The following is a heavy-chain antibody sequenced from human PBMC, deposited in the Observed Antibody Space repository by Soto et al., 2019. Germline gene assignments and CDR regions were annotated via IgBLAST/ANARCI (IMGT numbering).Heavy chain of an antibody. CDR1: GFIFINYA. CDR3: AKAAASCSGGTCYSMYYYGMDL. D-gene: IGHD2-15*01. J-gene: IGHJ6*02. Sequence: GWSLRLSCAGSGFIFINYAMTWVRQAPGKGLEWVSSITGGGVSTYYADSVKGRFTISRDNSKNTLYLQLSSLRAEDTAVYYCAKAAASCSGGTCYSMYYYGMDLWGQGTTVTVSS. V-gene: IGHV3-23*01. CDR2: ITGGGVST.